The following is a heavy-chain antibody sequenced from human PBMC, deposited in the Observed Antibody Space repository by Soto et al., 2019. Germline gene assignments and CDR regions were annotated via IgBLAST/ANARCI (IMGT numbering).Heavy chain of an antibody. V-gene: IGHV1-69*06. D-gene: IGHD3-10*01. CDR3: AREPLPPADYYGSGYPTYYYGMDV. CDR2: IIPIFGTA. Sequence: SVKVSCKASGGTFSSYAISWVRQAPGQGLEWMGGIIPIFGTANYAQKFQGRVTITADKSTSTAYMELSSLRSEDTAVYYCAREPLPPADYYGSGYPTYYYGMDVWGQGTTVTVSS. J-gene: IGHJ6*02. CDR1: GGTFSSYA.